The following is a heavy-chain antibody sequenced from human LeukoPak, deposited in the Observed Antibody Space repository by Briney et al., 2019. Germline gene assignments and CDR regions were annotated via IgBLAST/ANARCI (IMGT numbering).Heavy chain of an antibody. J-gene: IGHJ5*02. V-gene: IGHV4-39*07. CDR1: GGSISSSSYY. CDR2: IYHSGST. Sequence: SETLYLTCTVSGGSISSSSYYWGWIRQAPGKGLEWIGSIYHSGSTYYNPSLKSRVTISVDTSKNQFSLKLSSVTAADTAVYYCARTSRFDPWGQGTLVTVSS. CDR3: ARTSRFDP.